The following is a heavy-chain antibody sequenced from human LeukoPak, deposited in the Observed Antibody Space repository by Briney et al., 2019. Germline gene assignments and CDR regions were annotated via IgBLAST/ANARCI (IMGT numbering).Heavy chain of an antibody. V-gene: IGHV3-21*01. D-gene: IGHD3-22*01. J-gene: IGHJ3*01. Sequence: GSLRLSCAASGITFSSHVMNWVRQAPGKGLEGGSCFSRSGRYLYFAESVRGRFPISREHAKESPNLAWNSRRAEDTAIYFCARATFIVVGTTTGSFDVWGEGTLVTVSS. CDR1: GITFSSHV. CDR3: ARATFIVVGTTTGSFDV. CDR2: FSRSGRYL.